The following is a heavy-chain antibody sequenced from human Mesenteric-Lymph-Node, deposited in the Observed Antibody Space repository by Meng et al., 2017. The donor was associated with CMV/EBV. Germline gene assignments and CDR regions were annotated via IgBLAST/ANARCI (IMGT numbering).Heavy chain of an antibody. D-gene: IGHD4-17*01. Sequence: SETLSLTCTVSGGSISSSSYYWGWIRQPPGKGLEWIGSIYYSGSTYYNPSLKSRVTISVDTSKNQFSLKLSSVTAADTALYYCARDSINYGYFDYWGQGTLVTVSS. CDR3: ARDSINYGYFDY. CDR1: GGSISSSSYY. V-gene: IGHV4-39*07. J-gene: IGHJ4*02. CDR2: IYYSGST.